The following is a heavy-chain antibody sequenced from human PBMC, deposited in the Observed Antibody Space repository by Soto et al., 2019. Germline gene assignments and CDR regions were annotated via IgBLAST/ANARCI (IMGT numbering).Heavy chain of an antibody. V-gene: IGHV3-13*04. Sequence: DVQLVESGGGLVQPGGSLRLPCAASGFTLSNYDMHWVRQPTGKGLEWVSAIGVDGNTHYPDSMRGRFTISRESVKNSLYLQMDSLRAGDTAMYYCARVSHYGSGTRGLDVWGQGTTVTVSS. CDR1: GFTLSNYD. D-gene: IGHD3-10*01. J-gene: IGHJ6*02. CDR3: ARVSHYGSGTRGLDV. CDR2: IGVDGNT.